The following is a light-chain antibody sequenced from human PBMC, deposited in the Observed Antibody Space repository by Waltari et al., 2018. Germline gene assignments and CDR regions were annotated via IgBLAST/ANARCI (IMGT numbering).Light chain of an antibody. Sequence: YVLTQPPSVSVDPGKTARLTCGGDNNGRKGERRYQPKPGQSPVLVMFFDTDRPPEIPERFSGSNSGNTATLTSSWVEAGDEADYHCQVWDDVTDSGVFGGGTKLTVL. CDR3: QVWDDVTDSGV. CDR2: FDT. V-gene: IGLV3-21*04. J-gene: IGLJ3*02. CDR1: NNGRKG.